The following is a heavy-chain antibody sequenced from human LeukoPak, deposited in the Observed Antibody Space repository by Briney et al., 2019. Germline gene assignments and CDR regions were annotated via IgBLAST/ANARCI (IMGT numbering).Heavy chain of an antibody. V-gene: IGHV3-7*04. CDR2: IKHDGSEE. J-gene: IGHJ4*02. CDR1: GFXFNIFW. Sequence: PGGSLRLSCAASGFXFNIFWMSWVRQAPGKGLEWVANIKHDGSEEYYGDSVRGRFTISRDNAKNSLILQMNSLRGEDTAVYYCARALGNSTGDYWGQGTLVTVSS. CDR3: ARALGNSTGDY. D-gene: IGHD7-27*01.